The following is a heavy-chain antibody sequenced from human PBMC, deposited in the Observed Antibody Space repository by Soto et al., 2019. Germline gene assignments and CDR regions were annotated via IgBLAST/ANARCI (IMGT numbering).Heavy chain of an antibody. V-gene: IGHV4-34*01. J-gene: IGHJ6*02. CDR3: ARGDIVVVVAATHYYYGMDV. CDR1: GGSFSGYY. Sequence: SETLSLTCAVYGGSFSGYYWSWIRQPPGKGLEWIGEINHSGSTSYNPSLKSRVTISVDTSKNQFSLKLRSVTAADTAVYYCARGDIVVVVAATHYYYGMDVWGQGTTVTVSS. D-gene: IGHD2-15*01. CDR2: INHSGST.